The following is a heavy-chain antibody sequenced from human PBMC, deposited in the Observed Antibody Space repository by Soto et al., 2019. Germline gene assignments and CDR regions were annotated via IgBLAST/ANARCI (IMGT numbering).Heavy chain of an antibody. V-gene: IGHV1-8*01. J-gene: IGHJ6*02. CDR1: GYTLTSYD. CDR3: ARVVDYCDPYYYYGMDV. CDR2: MNPNSGNT. D-gene: IGHD3-22*01. Sequence: ASVEVSCKASGYTLTSYDINWVRQATGQGLEWMGWMNPNSGNTGYAQKFQGRVTMTRNTSISTAYMELNSLRAEDTAVYYCARVVDYCDPYYYYGMDVWGQGTTVTVSS.